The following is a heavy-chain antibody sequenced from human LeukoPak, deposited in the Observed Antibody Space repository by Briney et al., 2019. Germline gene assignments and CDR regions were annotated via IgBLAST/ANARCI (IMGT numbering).Heavy chain of an antibody. CDR3: ARAITMIVRAGDY. CDR2: IDSRNGHT. V-gene: IGHV1-18*01. Sequence: ASVKVSCKASGYTFTNYGITWVRQAPGQGLEWMGWIDSRNGHTKYGQKFQGRVIMTTDTSTSTTYMELRSLRSDDTAVYYCARAITMIVRAGDYWGQGTLVTVSS. J-gene: IGHJ4*02. D-gene: IGHD3-22*01. CDR1: GYTFTNYG.